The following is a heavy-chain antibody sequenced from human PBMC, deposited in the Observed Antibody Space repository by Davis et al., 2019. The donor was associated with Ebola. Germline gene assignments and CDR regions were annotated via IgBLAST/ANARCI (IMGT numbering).Heavy chain of an antibody. V-gene: IGHV3-11*01. CDR1: GFTFSDYY. Sequence: GGSLRLSCAASGFTFSDYYMSWIRQAPGKELEWVSYISSSGSTIYYADSVKGRFTISRDNAKNSLYLQMNSLRAEDTAVYYCARGGVGGYCSGSSCYVYYYYYGMDVWGQGTTVTVSS. D-gene: IGHD2-15*01. J-gene: IGHJ6*02. CDR2: ISSSGSTI. CDR3: ARGGVGGYCSGSSCYVYYYYYGMDV.